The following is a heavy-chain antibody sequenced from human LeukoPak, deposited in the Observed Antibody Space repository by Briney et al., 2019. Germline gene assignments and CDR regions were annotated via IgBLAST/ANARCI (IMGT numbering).Heavy chain of an antibody. Sequence: GGSLRLSCAASGFTFSSYAMTWVRQAPGKELEWVSAISSTGGSANYADSVKGRFSISRDNSKNTLYLQMNSLRAGDTAAYYCAKGSSGSRYGSWFDPWGQGTLVTVSS. J-gene: IGHJ5*02. CDR2: ISSTGGSA. CDR3: AKGSSGSRYGSWFDP. V-gene: IGHV3-23*01. CDR1: GFTFSSYA. D-gene: IGHD1-26*01.